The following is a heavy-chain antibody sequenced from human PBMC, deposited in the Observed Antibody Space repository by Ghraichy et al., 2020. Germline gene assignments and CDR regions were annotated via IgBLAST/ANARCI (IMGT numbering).Heavy chain of an antibody. D-gene: IGHD1-26*01. Sequence: SETLSLTCTVSGGSISSYYWSWIRQPAGRGLEWIGHIYTSGSTNYNPSLKSRVTMSVDTSKNQFSLKLSSVTAADTAVYYCARDKREWESNCFDPWGQGTLVTVSS. CDR3: ARDKREWESNCFDP. J-gene: IGHJ5*02. CDR1: GGSISSYY. CDR2: IYTSGST. V-gene: IGHV4-4*07.